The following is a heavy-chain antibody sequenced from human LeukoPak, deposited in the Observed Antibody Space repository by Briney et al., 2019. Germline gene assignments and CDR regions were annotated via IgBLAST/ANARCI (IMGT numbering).Heavy chain of an antibody. D-gene: IGHD5-12*01. V-gene: IGHV1-46*01. CDR1: GYTFTSYY. CDR2: INPSGGST. Sequence: ASVEVSCKASGYTFTSYYMHWVRQAPGQGLEWMGIINPSGGSTSYAQKFQGRVTMTRDMSTSTVYMELSSLRSEDTAVYYCARAWGPTMRKFDYWGQGTLVTVSS. CDR3: ARAWGPTMRKFDY. J-gene: IGHJ4*02.